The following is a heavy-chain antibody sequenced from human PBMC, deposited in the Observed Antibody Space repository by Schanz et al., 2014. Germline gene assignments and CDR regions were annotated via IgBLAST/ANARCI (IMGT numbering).Heavy chain of an antibody. CDR1: GFTFSSYG. D-gene: IGHD3-10*01. CDR2: ISHDGNNK. J-gene: IGHJ6*03. V-gene: IGHV3-30*03. Sequence: QVQLVESGGGVVQPGRSLRLSCAASGFTFSSYGMHWVRQSPGKGLEWVALISHDGNNKHYVDSVEGRFTISRDNSKSMLFLEMSSLRVEDTAVYYCVREENYPSFLGYYYYMDVWGKGTSGTVSS. CDR3: VREENYPSFLGYYYYMDV.